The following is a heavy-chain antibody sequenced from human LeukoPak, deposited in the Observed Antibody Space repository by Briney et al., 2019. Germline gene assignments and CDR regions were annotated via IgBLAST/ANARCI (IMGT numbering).Heavy chain of an antibody. CDR2: IYNSGGT. J-gene: IGHJ4*02. CDR1: GGSVSSGDYY. D-gene: IGHD5-24*01. V-gene: IGHV4-61*08. CDR3: ARKDGDG. Sequence: SQTLSLTCTVSGGSVSSGDYYWSWIRQPPGKGLEWIGSIYNSGGTNYNPSLKSRVTISVDTSKNQFSLKLTSVTAADTAVYYCARKDGDGWGQGTLVTVSS.